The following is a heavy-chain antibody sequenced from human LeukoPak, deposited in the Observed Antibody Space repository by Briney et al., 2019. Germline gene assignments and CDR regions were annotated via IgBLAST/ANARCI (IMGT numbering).Heavy chain of an antibody. Sequence: GGALRLSCAASGFTFSGYWMHWVRQAPGKGRVWVSRINSDGSSTGNADSVKGRFTSSSDNAKNTLYLQMNSLRAADTAVYYCARPRQYYYDRRGYYYDYWGQGTLVTVSS. D-gene: IGHD3-22*01. J-gene: IGHJ4*02. CDR2: INSDGSST. V-gene: IGHV3-74*01. CDR1: GFTFSGYW. CDR3: ARPRQYYYDRRGYYYDY.